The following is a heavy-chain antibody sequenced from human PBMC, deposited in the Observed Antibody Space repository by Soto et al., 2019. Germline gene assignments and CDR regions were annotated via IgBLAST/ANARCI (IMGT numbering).Heavy chain of an antibody. CDR2: ISYDGSNK. J-gene: IGHJ6*02. CDR1: GFTFSSYA. D-gene: IGHD2-2*01. V-gene: IGHV3-30-3*01. Sequence: PGGPLRLSCAASGFTFSSYAMHWVRQAPGKGLEWVAVISYDGSNKYYEDSVKGRFTISRDNSKNTLYLQMNSLRAEDTAVYYCARDSSSYYYYGMDVWGQGTTVTVSS. CDR3: ARDSSSYYYYGMDV.